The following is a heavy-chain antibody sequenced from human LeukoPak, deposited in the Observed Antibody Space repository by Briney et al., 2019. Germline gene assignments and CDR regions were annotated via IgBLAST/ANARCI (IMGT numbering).Heavy chain of an antibody. D-gene: IGHD3-22*01. V-gene: IGHV1-24*01. Sequence: ASVKVSCKVSGYTLTELSMHWLRQAPGKGLEWMGGFDPEDGETIYAQKFQGRVTMTEDTSTDTAYMELSSLRSEDTAVYYCATVSWASSGPGALDYWGQGTLVTVSS. J-gene: IGHJ4*02. CDR3: ATVSWASSGPGALDY. CDR2: FDPEDGET. CDR1: GYTLTELS.